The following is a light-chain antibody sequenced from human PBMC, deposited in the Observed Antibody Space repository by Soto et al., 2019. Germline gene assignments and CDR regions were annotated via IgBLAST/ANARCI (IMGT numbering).Light chain of an antibody. J-gene: IGKJ1*01. V-gene: IGKV1-5*03. CDR1: QSISSW. CDR3: QHYNSYAEA. CDR2: KAS. Sequence: DIQMTQFPSTLSASVGERVTITCRASQSISSWLAWYQQKPGKAPKLLIYKASNLESGVPSRFSGSGSGTEFTLTISSLQPDDFATYYCQHYNSYAEACGQGTKG.